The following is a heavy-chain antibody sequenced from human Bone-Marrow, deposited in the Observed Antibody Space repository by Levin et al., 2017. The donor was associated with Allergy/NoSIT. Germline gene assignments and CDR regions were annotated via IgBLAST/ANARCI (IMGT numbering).Heavy chain of an antibody. CDR1: GFTFISYC. V-gene: IGHV3-30*18. CDR3: AKARDLLLWFGELDAAFDI. D-gene: IGHD3-10*01. CDR2: ISYDGSNK. Sequence: SCAASGFTFISYCMPWVRQAPGKGLEWVAVISYDGSNKYYADSVKGRFTISRDNSKNTMYLQMNRLRAEDTTVYYCAKARDLLLWFGELDAAFDIWGQGTMVTVSS. J-gene: IGHJ3*02.